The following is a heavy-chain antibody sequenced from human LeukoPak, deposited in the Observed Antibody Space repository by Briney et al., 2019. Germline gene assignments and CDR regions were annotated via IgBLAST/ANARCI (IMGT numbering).Heavy chain of an antibody. Sequence: PGGSLRLSCAASGFTFSSYSMNWVRQAPGKGLEWVSAISGSGGSTYYADSVKGRFTISRDNSKNTLYLQMNSLRAEDTAVYYCAKDLRITIFGVVIRPGDAFDIWGQGTMVTVSS. D-gene: IGHD3-3*01. CDR3: AKDLRITIFGVVIRPGDAFDI. J-gene: IGHJ3*02. V-gene: IGHV3-23*01. CDR1: GFTFSSYS. CDR2: ISGSGGST.